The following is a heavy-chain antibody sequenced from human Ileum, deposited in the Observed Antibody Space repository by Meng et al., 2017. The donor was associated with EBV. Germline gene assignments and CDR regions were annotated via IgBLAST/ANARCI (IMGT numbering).Heavy chain of an antibody. D-gene: IGHD1-26*01. J-gene: IGHJ4*02. Sequence: QVQLVQSGSELKKPGASVKGSCKASGYTFRTYPINWVRQAHGRGLEWLGWISTNTGTPTYTQGFTGRFVFSLDTSVSTAYLQISSLKAEDTAVYYCARGVVGATSGDYWGQGTLVTVSS. V-gene: IGHV7-4-1*02. CDR2: ISTNTGTP. CDR3: ARGVVGATSGDY. CDR1: GYTFRTYP.